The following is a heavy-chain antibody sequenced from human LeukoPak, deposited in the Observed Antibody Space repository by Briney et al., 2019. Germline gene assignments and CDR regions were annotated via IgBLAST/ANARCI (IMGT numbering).Heavy chain of an antibody. CDR2: IYYSGST. CDR1: GCSISSGGNY. Sequence: SETLSLTCTVSGCSISSGGNYWSRLPQHPGKGLVWIGYIYYSGSTYYNPSLKSRVTISVDTSKNQFSLKLSSVTAADTAVYYCARVYYYGSGDAFDIWGQGTMVTVSS. J-gene: IGHJ3*02. D-gene: IGHD3-10*01. CDR3: ARVYYYGSGDAFDI. V-gene: IGHV4-31*03.